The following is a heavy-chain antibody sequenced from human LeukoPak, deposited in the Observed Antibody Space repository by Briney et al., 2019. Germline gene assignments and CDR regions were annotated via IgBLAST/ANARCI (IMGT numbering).Heavy chain of an antibody. CDR3: AHSYGYYYYYYMDV. Sequence: SETLSLTCAVYGGSFSGYYWSWIRQPPGKGLEWIGEINHSGSTNYNPSLKSRVTISVDTSKNQFSLKLSSVTAADTAVYYCAHSYGYYYYYYMDVWGKGTTVTVSS. D-gene: IGHD5-18*01. V-gene: IGHV4-34*01. J-gene: IGHJ6*03. CDR1: GGSFSGYY. CDR2: INHSGST.